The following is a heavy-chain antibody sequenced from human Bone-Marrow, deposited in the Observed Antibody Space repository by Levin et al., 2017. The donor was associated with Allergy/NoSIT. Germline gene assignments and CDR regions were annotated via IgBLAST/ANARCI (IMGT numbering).Heavy chain of an antibody. CDR2: MYYRGSS. Sequence: SETLSLTCTVSGDSVSSGNYYWSWIRQPPGTGLEWIGYMYYRGSSNYNPSLKSRVTISIDTSKNQFSLELTSVTAADTAVYYCGSRVVDTARVTFFDSWGQGNLVTVSA. J-gene: IGHJ4*02. V-gene: IGHV4-61*01. CDR3: GSRVVDTARVTFFDS. CDR1: GDSVSSGNYY. D-gene: IGHD5-18*01.